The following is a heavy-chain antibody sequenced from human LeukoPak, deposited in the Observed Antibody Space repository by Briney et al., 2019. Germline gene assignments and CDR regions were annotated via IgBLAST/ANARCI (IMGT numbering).Heavy chain of an antibody. V-gene: IGHV1-2*02. D-gene: IGHD5-24*01. CDR3: ARDRYGDGFAHLDY. CDR2: INPYSDGT. J-gene: IGHJ4*02. Sequence: ASVKVSCKASGYTFTGYYMHWLRQAPGQGLEWMGWINPYSDGTNYAQKFQGRVAITWDTSITTAYMDLSRLTSDDTAVYYCARDRYGDGFAHLDYWGQGALVTVSS. CDR1: GYTFTGYY.